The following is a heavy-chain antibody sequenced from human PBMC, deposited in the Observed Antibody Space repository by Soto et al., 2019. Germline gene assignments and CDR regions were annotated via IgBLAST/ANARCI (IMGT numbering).Heavy chain of an antibody. V-gene: IGHV1-69*13. D-gene: IGHD5-12*01. CDR3: ASTYSGYDYSHYYYGMDV. CDR2: IIPIFGTA. J-gene: IGHJ6*02. Sequence: SVKVSCKASGGTFSSYAISWVRQAPGQGLEWMGGIIPIFGTANYAQKFQGRVTITADESTSTAYMELSSLRSEDTAVYYCASTYSGYDYSHYYYGMDVWGQGTTVTVSS. CDR1: GGTFSSYA.